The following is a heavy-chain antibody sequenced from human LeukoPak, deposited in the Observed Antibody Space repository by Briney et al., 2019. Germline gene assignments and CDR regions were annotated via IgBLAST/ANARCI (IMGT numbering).Heavy chain of an antibody. CDR1: GFTFSSYN. CDR3: AKDPARGQLGIFDY. CDR2: ISYDGSNK. V-gene: IGHV3-30*18. Sequence: GGSLRLSCAASGFTFSSYNMNWVRQAPGKGLEWVAVISYDGSNKYYADSVRGRFTISRDNSRNTLYLQMNSLRVEDTAVYYCAKDPARGQLGIFDYWGQGVLVTVSS. J-gene: IGHJ4*02. D-gene: IGHD6-6*01.